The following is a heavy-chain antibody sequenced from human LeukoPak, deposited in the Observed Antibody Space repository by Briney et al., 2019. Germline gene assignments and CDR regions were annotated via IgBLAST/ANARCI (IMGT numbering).Heavy chain of an antibody. V-gene: IGHV4-34*01. CDR3: ARGDSRQGYYFDY. CDR1: GGSFSTYY. D-gene: IGHD6-13*01. Sequence: PSETLSLTCAVYGGSFSTYYWRWIRQPPGKGLEWIGVINRSGSTNYNPSLKRRVTISVDTSKNQFSLKLSSVTAADTAVYYCARGDSRQGYYFDYWGQGTLVTVSS. CDR2: INRSGST. J-gene: IGHJ4*02.